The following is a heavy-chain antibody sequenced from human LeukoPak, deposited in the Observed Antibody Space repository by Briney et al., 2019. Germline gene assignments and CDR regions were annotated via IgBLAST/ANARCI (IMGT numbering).Heavy chain of an antibody. CDR1: GYTFTNCG. J-gene: IGHJ6*02. D-gene: IGHD3-10*01. CDR3: ARDRMVRGVIITNPPNYYNYGLDV. Sequence: GGSVRVSCKASGYTFTNCGFSWVRQAPGQGLEWMGWISAYNGITNYAQNLQGRVTMTTDTSTRTAYMELRSLRSDDTAVYYCARDRMVRGVIITNPPNYYNYGLDVWGQGTMVTVSS. V-gene: IGHV1-18*01. CDR2: ISAYNGIT.